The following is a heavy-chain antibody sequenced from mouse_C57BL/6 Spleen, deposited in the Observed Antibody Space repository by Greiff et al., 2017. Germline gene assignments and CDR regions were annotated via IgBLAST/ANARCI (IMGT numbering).Heavy chain of an antibody. J-gene: IGHJ2*01. D-gene: IGHD2-4*01. V-gene: IGHV3-6*01. CDR1: GYSITSGYY. CDR3: ARAGDYGCFDY. CDR2: ISYDGSN. Sequence: EVQLQQSGPGLVKPSQSLSLTCSVTGYSITSGYYWNWIRQFPGNKLEWMGYISYDGSNNYNPSLKNRISITRDTSKNQFFLKLNSVTTEDTATYYCARAGDYGCFDYWGQGTTLTVSS.